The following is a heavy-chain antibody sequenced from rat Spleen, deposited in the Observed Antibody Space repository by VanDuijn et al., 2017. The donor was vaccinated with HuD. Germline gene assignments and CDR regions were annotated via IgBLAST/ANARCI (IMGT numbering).Heavy chain of an antibody. J-gene: IGHJ4*01. D-gene: IGHD1-6*01. CDR3: TREDWVVDA. CDR1: GFTFYNYW. V-gene: IGHV5-31*01. CDR2: ITSSGTGA. Sequence: EVQLVESGGGLVQPGRSLKLSCVASGFTFYNYWMTWIRQAPGKGLEWVASITSSGTGAYHVDSVKGRFTISRDNAKSTLYLQMISLRSEDTATYYCTREDWVVDAWGQGVSVTVSS.